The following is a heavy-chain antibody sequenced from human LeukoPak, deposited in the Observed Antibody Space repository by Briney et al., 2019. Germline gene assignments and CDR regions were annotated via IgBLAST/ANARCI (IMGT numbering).Heavy chain of an antibody. V-gene: IGHV1-18*01. Sequence: ASVKVSCKASGYTFTSYGISWVRQAPGQGLEWMGWISAYNGNTNYAQKLQGRVTMTTDTSTSTAYMELRSLRSDDTAVYYCARDPIHDYGDYYYYMDVWGKGTTVTISS. CDR2: ISAYNGNT. D-gene: IGHD4-17*01. CDR3: ARDPIHDYGDYYYYMDV. J-gene: IGHJ6*03. CDR1: GYTFTSYG.